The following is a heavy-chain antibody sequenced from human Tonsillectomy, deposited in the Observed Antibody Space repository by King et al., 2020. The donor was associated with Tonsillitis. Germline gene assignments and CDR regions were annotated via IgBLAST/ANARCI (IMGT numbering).Heavy chain of an antibody. CDR1: GFTFSNYA. CDR2: INSNGGST. Sequence: VQLVESGGGLVQPGGSLRLSCSASGFTFSNYAMHWVRQAPGKGLEYVSAINSNGGSTYYADSVKGRFTISRDNSKNTLYLQMSSLRAEDTAVYYCVKAHYYGSGSYYNHYYYYGMDVWGQGTTVTVSS. V-gene: IGHV3-64D*06. D-gene: IGHD3-10*01. CDR3: VKAHYYGSGSYYNHYYYYGMDV. J-gene: IGHJ6*02.